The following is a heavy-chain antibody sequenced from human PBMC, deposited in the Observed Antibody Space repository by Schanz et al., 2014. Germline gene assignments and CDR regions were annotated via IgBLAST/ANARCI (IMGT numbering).Heavy chain of an antibody. CDR3: AKGMGYCSGGTCYDYYYYGLDV. CDR2: ISYDGSNK. CDR1: GFTFSSYA. D-gene: IGHD2-15*01. J-gene: IGHJ6*02. Sequence: VQLLESGGGLVQPGGSLRLSCAASGFTFSSYAMHWVRQAPGKGLEWVAVISYDGSNKYYADSVKGRFTISRDNSKNTLYLQMNSLKTEDTAVFYCAKGMGYCSGGTCYDYYYYGLDVWGQGTTVTVSS. V-gene: IGHV3-30-3*01.